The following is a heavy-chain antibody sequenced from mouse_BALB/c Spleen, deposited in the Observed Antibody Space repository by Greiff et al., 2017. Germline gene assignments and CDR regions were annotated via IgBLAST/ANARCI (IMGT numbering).Heavy chain of an antibody. CDR1: GFTFSDYY. CDR2: ISDGGSYT. D-gene: IGHD3-3*01. V-gene: IGHV5-4*02. CDR3: ARVGGTGAVDY. Sequence: DVMLVESGGGLVKPGGSLKLSCAASGFTFSDYYMYWVRQTPEKRLEWVATISDGGSYTYYPDSVKGRFTISRDNAKNNLYLQMSSLKSEDTAMYYCARVGGTGAVDYWGQGTSVTVSS. J-gene: IGHJ4*01.